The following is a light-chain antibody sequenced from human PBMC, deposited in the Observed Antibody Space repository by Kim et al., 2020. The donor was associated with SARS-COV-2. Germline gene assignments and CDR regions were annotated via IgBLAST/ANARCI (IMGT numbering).Light chain of an antibody. CDR1: QTISSW. CDR2: RAS. J-gene: IGKJ1*01. V-gene: IGKV1-5*03. Sequence: ASAGDRVTITCRASQTISSWLAWYQRKPGKAPKLLIYRASILETGVPSRFRGSGSGKEFTLSSSSLQPDDLGTYYCQQYNTYTWTFGQGSKVDIK. CDR3: QQYNTYTWT.